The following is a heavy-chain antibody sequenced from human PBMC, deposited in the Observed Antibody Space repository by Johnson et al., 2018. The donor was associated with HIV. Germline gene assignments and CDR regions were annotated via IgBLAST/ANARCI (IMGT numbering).Heavy chain of an antibody. Sequence: VQLVESGGGLVQPGRSLRLSCAASGFTFDDYAMHWVRQAPGKGLEWVSAIGTTGDTFYPGSVKGRFTISRENAKNTLYLQMNSLRAEDTAVYYCARRLGFGTEDAFDIWGQGTMVTVSS. CDR3: ARRLGFGTEDAFDI. J-gene: IGHJ3*02. D-gene: IGHD3-10*01. CDR1: GFTFDDYA. V-gene: IGHV3-13*01. CDR2: IGTTGDT.